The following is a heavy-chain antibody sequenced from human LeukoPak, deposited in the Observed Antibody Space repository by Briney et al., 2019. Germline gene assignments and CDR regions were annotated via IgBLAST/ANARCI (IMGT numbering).Heavy chain of an antibody. V-gene: IGHV3-48*01. CDR3: AREDSSESFDY. D-gene: IGHD6-6*01. J-gene: IGHJ4*02. CDR1: RFIFSSYA. Sequence: GGSLTLSCAASRFIFSSYAMNWVRQAPGKGLEWVSSINSIGSNKYYADSVKGRFTISRDNAKNSLFLQLLSLRAEDTAVYYCAREDSSESFDYWGQGNLVTVSS. CDR2: INSIGSNK.